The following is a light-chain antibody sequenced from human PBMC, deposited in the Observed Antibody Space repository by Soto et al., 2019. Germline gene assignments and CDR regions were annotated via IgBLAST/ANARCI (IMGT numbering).Light chain of an antibody. CDR2: GAS. CDR3: QQYNSWPLT. Sequence: EIVMTQTPATLSVSPGERSTLSFRASQSVSGNVVWYQQKPGQAPRLLMYGASTRATGFPARFSGSRSGTEFTLTISSLQSEDFAVYYCQQYNSWPLTFGGGTKVDI. J-gene: IGKJ4*01. V-gene: IGKV3-15*01. CDR1: QSVSGN.